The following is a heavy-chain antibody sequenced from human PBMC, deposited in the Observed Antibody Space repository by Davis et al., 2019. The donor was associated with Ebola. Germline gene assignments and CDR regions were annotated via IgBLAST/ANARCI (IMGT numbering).Heavy chain of an antibody. D-gene: IGHD3-16*01. CDR1: GYTFTSYA. V-gene: IGHV7-4-1*02. CDR3: ARELGGGDYYYYYGMDV. J-gene: IGHJ6*02. Sequence: ASVKVSCKASGYTFTSYAMNWVRQAPGQGLEWMGWINTNTGNPTYAQGFTGRFVFSLDTSVSTTYLQISSLKAEETSVYYCARELGGGDYYYYYGMDVWGQGTTVTVSS. CDR2: INTNTGNP.